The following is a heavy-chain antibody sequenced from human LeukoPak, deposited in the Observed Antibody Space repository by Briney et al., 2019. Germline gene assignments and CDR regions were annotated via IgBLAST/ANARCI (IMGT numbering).Heavy chain of an antibody. D-gene: IGHD6-6*01. Sequence: GGSLRLSCAASGFTFSSYAMSWVRQAPGKGLEWISSITDSGSTTYCAGSVQGRFTISRDNSKNTVFLQMNSLRAEDTALYYCARVPASSSYGPIDYRGQGTLVTVPS. J-gene: IGHJ4*02. V-gene: IGHV3-23*01. CDR2: ITDSGSTT. CDR3: ARVPASSSYGPIDY. CDR1: GFTFSSYA.